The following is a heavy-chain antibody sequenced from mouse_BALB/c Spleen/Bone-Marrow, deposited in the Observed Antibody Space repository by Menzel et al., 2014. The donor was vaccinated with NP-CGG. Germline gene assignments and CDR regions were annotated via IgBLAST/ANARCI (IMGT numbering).Heavy chain of an antibody. CDR1: GFTFSDYY. J-gene: IGHJ3*01. Sequence: EVQLQESGGGLVKPGGSLKLSCAASGFTFSDYYMYWVRQTPEKRLEWVATISDGGSYTYYPDSVKGRFTISRDNAKNNLYLQMSSLKSEDTAMYYCANYYGSTWFAYRGQGTLVTVSA. D-gene: IGHD1-1*01. V-gene: IGHV5-4*02. CDR3: ANYYGSTWFAY. CDR2: ISDGGSYT.